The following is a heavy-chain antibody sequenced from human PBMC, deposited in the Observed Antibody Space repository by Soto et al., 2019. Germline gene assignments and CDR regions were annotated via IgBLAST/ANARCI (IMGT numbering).Heavy chain of an antibody. J-gene: IGHJ4*02. V-gene: IGHV3-23*01. CDR1: GFTISSYA. CDR3: AKDPKRHIVVVTDPGYFDY. D-gene: IGHD2-21*02. Sequence: GGSLRLACAASGFTISSYAMSWVRQPPGNGLEWVSAISGSGGSTYYADSVKGLFTISRDNSKNTLYLHMSRLRAEDTAVYYCAKDPKRHIVVVTDPGYFDYWGQGTLVTVSS. CDR2: ISGSGGST.